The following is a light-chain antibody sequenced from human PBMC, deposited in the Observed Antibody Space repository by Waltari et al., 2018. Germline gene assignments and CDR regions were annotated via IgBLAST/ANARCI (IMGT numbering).Light chain of an antibody. CDR1: SSDVGSYNL. V-gene: IGLV2-14*02. CDR3: SAYTTSGTYVA. CDR2: EGS. J-gene: IGLJ2*01. Sequence: QSALTQPASVSGSPGQSITISCTGTSSDVGSYNLVSWYQQHPGKAPKLMIYEGSKRPSGVSNRFSGSKSGNTASLTISGLQAEDEAVYHCSAYTTSGTYVAFGGGTRVTV.